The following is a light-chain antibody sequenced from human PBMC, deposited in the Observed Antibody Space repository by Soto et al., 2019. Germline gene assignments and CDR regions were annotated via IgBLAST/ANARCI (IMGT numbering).Light chain of an antibody. J-gene: IGKJ1*01. CDR1: QSINNW. Sequence: DIQMTQSPSTLSASVGDRVTITCRASQSINNWLAWYQQKPGKAPKLLIYSASSLENGVPSRFSGRGSGTYFIFTITLLQPDDFATYYCQHYSSASTFGQGTKVEI. V-gene: IGKV1-5*01. CDR2: SAS. CDR3: QHYSSAST.